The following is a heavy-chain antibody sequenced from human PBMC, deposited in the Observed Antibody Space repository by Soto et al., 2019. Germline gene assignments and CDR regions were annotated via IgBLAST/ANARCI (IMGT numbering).Heavy chain of an antibody. CDR2: TSHSGST. CDR3: ARHCAGDCSHAFDM. V-gene: IGHV4-34*01. D-gene: IGHD2-21*02. J-gene: IGHJ3*02. Sequence: QVQLQQWGAGLLKPSETLSLTCAVYGGSFSGYYWSWIRQPPGKGLEWIGETSHSGSTTNYNPSLTSRGTISIETSKNQFSLKLSSVTAADTAVYYCARHCAGDCSHAFDMWGQGTKVTVSS. CDR1: GGSFSGYY.